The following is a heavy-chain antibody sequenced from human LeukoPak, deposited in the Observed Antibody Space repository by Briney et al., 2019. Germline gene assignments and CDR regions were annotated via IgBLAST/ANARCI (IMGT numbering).Heavy chain of an antibody. CDR2: IYYSGST. CDR1: GGSISSYY. J-gene: IGHJ6*03. D-gene: IGHD3-10*01. V-gene: IGHV4-59*01. CDR3: ARDLMVRARMDV. Sequence: PSETLSLTCTVSGGSISSYYWSWIRQPPGKGLEWIGYIYYSGSTNYNPSLKSRVTISVDTSKNQFSLKLSSVTAADTAVYYCARDLMVRARMDVWGKGTTVTISS.